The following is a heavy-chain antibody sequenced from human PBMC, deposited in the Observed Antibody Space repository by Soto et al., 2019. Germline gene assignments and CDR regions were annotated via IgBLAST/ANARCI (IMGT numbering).Heavy chain of an antibody. CDR1: GYKFSIYW. CDR2: IYPGDSDT. Sequence: PGESLKISCKGSGYKFSIYWIAWVRQRPGKGLEWMGIIYPGDSDTKYNPSFQGQVTISADKSITTTYLQWSSLKASDTAIYYCAASIFYYGMDVWGQGTTVTVSS. V-gene: IGHV5-51*01. J-gene: IGHJ6*02. CDR3: AASIFYYGMDV.